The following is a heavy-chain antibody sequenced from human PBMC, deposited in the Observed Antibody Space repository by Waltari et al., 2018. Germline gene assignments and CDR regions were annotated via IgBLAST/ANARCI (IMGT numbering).Heavy chain of an antibody. CDR3: ATLVRRYCSSTSCSAAFDI. D-gene: IGHD2-2*01. J-gene: IGHJ3*02. CDR2: VDPEEGAT. Sequence: QVQLVQSGAEVKKPGASVKVSCKVSGYTLTELSMHWVRQAPGKGLEWMGGVDPEEGATIYAQKFQGRVTMTEDTSTDTAYMELSSLRSEDTAVYYCATLVRRYCSSTSCSAAFDIWGQGTMVTVSS. CDR1: GYTLTELS. V-gene: IGHV1-24*01.